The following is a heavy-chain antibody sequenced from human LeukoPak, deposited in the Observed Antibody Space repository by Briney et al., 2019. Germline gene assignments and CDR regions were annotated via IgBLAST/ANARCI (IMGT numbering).Heavy chain of an antibody. V-gene: IGHV3-23*01. CDR3: AKGSAAGRPYYFDY. D-gene: IGHD6-13*01. Sequence: GGSLRLSCAASGFTFSNYAMTWVRQAPGKGLEWLSAMSGSGANTYYADSVKGRFTISKDSSKTILYLQMNSLRAEDAAVYFCAKGSAAGRPYYFDYWGQGTLVTVSS. J-gene: IGHJ4*02. CDR2: MSGSGANT. CDR1: GFTFSNYA.